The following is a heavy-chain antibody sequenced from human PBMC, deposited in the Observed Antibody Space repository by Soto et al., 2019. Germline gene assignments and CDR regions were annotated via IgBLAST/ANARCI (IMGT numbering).Heavy chain of an antibody. J-gene: IGHJ4*02. CDR3: ARDPWLAPYYFDY. CDR2: ISYDGSNK. D-gene: IGHD6-19*01. V-gene: IGHV3-30-3*01. CDR1: GFTFSSYA. Sequence: GGSLRLSCAASGFTFSSYAMHWVRQAPGKGLEWVAVISYDGSNKYYADSVKGRFTISRDNSKNTLYLQMNSLRAEDTAVYYCARDPWLAPYYFDYWGQGTLVTVSS.